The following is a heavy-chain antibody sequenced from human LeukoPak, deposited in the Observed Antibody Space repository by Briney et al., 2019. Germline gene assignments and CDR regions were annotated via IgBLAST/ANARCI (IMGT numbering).Heavy chain of an antibody. CDR1: GFTFSSYA. CDR2: ISGSGGST. V-gene: IGHV3-23*01. J-gene: IGHJ4*02. D-gene: IGHD6-6*01. Sequence: GGSLRLSCAASGFTFSSYAMSWVRQAPGKGLEWVSAISGSGGSTYYADSVKGRFTISRDNSKNTRYLQMNSLRAEDTAVYYCAKNPMYSSSSYYFDYWGQGTLVTVSS. CDR3: AKNPMYSSSSYYFDY.